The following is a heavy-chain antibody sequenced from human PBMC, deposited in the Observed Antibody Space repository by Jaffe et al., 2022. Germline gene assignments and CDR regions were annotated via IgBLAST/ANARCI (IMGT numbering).Heavy chain of an antibody. CDR3: AHLRRGTFGDLHHAFDV. D-gene: IGHD3-10*01. Sequence: QITLKESGPTLVKPTQTLTLTCTFSGFSFSTVGVSVGWVRQPPGKALEWLALIYWDDDKSYSPFLNNRLTISKDSSKNQVVLRMTNVDPVDTGTYYCAHLRRGTFGDLHHAFDVWGQGTAVTVSP. J-gene: IGHJ3*01. CDR1: GFSFSTVGVS. CDR2: IYWDDDK. V-gene: IGHV2-5*02.